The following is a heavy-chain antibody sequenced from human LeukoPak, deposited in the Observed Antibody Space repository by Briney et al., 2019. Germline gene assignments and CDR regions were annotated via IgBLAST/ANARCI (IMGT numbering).Heavy chain of an antibody. Sequence: SGGSLRLSCAASGFTFSTYAMTWVRQAPGKGLEWVSGINWNGGSTGYADSVKGRFTISRDNAKNSLYLQMNSLRAEDTALYYCARVFSDWNYENYFDYWGQGTLVTVSS. V-gene: IGHV3-20*04. J-gene: IGHJ4*02. CDR2: INWNGGST. CDR1: GFTFSTYA. D-gene: IGHD1-7*01. CDR3: ARVFSDWNYENYFDY.